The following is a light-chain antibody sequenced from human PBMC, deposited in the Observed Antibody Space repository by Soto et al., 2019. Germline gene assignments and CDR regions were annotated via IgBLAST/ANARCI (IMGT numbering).Light chain of an antibody. CDR2: APS. V-gene: IGKV1-27*01. J-gene: IGKJ5*01. CDR3: QKYSSVIT. CDR1: QDISNF. Sequence: DIQMTQSPSSLSASVGDRVTITCRASQDISNFLAWYQQKPGKVPKLLISAPSTLQSGVPSRFSGSGSGTDFPLTITSLQPEDVATYYCQKYSSVITFGQGTRLEIK.